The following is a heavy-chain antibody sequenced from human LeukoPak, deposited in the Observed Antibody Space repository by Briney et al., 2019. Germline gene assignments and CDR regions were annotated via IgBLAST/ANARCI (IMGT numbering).Heavy chain of an antibody. CDR1: GGSISSYY. D-gene: IGHD2-8*01. CDR2: IYYSGST. J-gene: IGHJ4*02. CDR3: ARHSAGSMLF. Sequence: SETLSLTCTVSGGSISSYYWSWIRQPPGKGLEWIGYIYYSGSTNYNPSLKSRVTISVDTSKNQFSLKLSSVTAADTAVYYCARHSAGSMLFWGQGTLVTVSS. V-gene: IGHV4-59*08.